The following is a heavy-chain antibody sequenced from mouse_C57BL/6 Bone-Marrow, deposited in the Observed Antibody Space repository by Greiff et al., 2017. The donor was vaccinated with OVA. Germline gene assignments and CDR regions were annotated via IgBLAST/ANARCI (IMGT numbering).Heavy chain of an antibody. CDR1: GYTFTSYW. V-gene: IGHV1-55*01. Sequence: VKLQQPGAELVKPGASVKMSCKASGYTFTSYWITWVKQRPGQGLEWIGDIYPGSGSTNYNEKFKSKATLTVDTSSSTAYMQLSSLTSEDSAVYYCARNGGYGSSYVNYWGQGTTLTVSS. D-gene: IGHD1-1*01. CDR3: ARNGGYGSSYVNY. CDR2: IYPGSGST. J-gene: IGHJ2*01.